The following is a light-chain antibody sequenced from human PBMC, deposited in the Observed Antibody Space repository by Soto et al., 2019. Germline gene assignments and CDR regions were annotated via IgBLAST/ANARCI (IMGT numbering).Light chain of an antibody. V-gene: IGKV1-39*01. J-gene: IGKJ2*01. CDR2: AAA. Sequence: DIQVTQSPPSLSASVGDRVTITCRATQSISNYLNWYQQRPGKAPKLLISAAASLRSGVPSRFSGSGSGTDFTLTISSLQAEDFATYYCQQSYTTPYTFGQGTKLEIK. CDR3: QQSYTTPYT. CDR1: QSISNY.